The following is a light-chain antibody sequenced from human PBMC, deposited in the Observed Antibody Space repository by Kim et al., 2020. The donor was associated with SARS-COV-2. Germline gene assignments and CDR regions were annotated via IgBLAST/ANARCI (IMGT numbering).Light chain of an antibody. J-gene: IGLJ3*02. CDR1: SCDIGGYAY. CDR2: DVN. Sequence: PGLSITSSYTGSSCDIGGYAYVSWYQQHPVKAPKLLIYDVNNRPSGISNRFSGSKSGQTASLTISGLQAEDEAEYYCTSYTASRWVFGGGTQLTVL. V-gene: IGLV2-14*03. CDR3: TSYTASRWV.